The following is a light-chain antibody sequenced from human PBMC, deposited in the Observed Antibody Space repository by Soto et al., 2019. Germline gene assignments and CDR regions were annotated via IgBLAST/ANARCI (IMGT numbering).Light chain of an antibody. V-gene: IGKV3-15*01. CDR1: QSVSSN. CDR3: QQYNNWPPWT. J-gene: IGKJ1*01. CDR2: GAS. Sequence: EIVMTQSPATLSVSPGERATLSCRASQSVSSNLAWYQQKPGQAPRLLIYGASTRATGIPARFSGSWSGTEFTRTISSLQSEYFAVYYCQQYNNWPPWTFGQGTKVEIK.